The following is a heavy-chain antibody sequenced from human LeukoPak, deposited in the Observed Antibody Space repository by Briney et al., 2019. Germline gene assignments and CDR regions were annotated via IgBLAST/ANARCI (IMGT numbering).Heavy chain of an antibody. CDR3: ASTDTAMADYYGMDV. V-gene: IGHV5-51*01. CDR2: IYPGDSDT. Sequence: GESLEISCKGSGYSLTSYWIGWVRQMPGKGLEWMGIIYPGDSDTRYSPSFQGQVTISADKSISTAYLQWSSLKASDTAMYYCASTDTAMADYYGMDVWGQGTTVTVSS. J-gene: IGHJ6*02. D-gene: IGHD5-18*01. CDR1: GYSLTSYW.